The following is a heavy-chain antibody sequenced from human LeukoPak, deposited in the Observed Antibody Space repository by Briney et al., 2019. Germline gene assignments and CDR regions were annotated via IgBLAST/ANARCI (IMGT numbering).Heavy chain of an antibody. CDR2: ISGSSSYI. CDR3: ARDPYSSGWYKDAFDI. CDR1: GFTFSSYA. V-gene: IGHV3-21*01. J-gene: IGHJ3*02. Sequence: KAGGSLRLSCAASGFTFSSYAMSWVRQAPGKGLEWVSSISGSSSYINYADSVKGRFTISRDNAQNSLFLQLNSLRAEDTAVYYCARDPYSSGWYKDAFDIWGQGTMVTVPS. D-gene: IGHD6-19*01.